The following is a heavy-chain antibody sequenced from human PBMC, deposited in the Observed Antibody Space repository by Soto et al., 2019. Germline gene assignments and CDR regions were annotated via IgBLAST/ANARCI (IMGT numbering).Heavy chain of an antibody. CDR1: GFTFSSYA. CDR3: ARRKATVTNKTFGY. J-gene: IGHJ4*02. D-gene: IGHD4-17*01. CDR2: ISSNGGST. V-gene: IGHV3-64*01. Sequence: EVQLVESGGGLVQPGGSLRLSGAASGFTFSSYAMHWVRQAPGKGLEYVSAISSNGGSTYYANSVKGRFTISRDNSKNTLYLQMGSPRAEDMAVYYCARRKATVTNKTFGYWGQGTLVTVAA.